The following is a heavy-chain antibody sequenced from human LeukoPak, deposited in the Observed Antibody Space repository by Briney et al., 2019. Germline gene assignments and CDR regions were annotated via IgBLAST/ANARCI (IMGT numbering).Heavy chain of an antibody. Sequence: PSETLSLTCTVSGGSINSNNYYWGWIRQPPGKGLEWIGSIYHSGSTYYNPSLKSRVTISVDTSRNQYSLKMTSVTAADTAVYYCARGRDGYSSDWFDPWGQGTLVTVSS. J-gene: IGHJ5*02. CDR1: GGSINSNNYY. CDR3: ARGRDGYSSDWFDP. V-gene: IGHV4-39*07. D-gene: IGHD5-24*01. CDR2: IYHSGST.